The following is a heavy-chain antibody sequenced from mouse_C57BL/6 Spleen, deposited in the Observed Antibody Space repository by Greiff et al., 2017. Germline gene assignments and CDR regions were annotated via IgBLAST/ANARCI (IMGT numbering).Heavy chain of an antibody. V-gene: IGHV5-4*01. CDR3: ARVLYGNYGFAY. Sequence: EVQGVESGGGLVKPGGSLKLSCAASGFTFSSYAMSWVRQTPEKRLEWVATISDGGSYTYYPDNVKGRFTISRDNAKNNLYLHMSHLKSEDTAVYYCARVLYGNYGFAYWGQGTLVTVSA. D-gene: IGHD2-1*01. J-gene: IGHJ3*01. CDR1: GFTFSSYA. CDR2: ISDGGSYT.